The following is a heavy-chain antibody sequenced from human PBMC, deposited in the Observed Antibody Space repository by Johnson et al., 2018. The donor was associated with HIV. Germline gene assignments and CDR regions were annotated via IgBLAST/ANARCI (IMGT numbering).Heavy chain of an antibody. CDR1: GFTFSSYD. Sequence: VQLVESGGGLVQPGGSLRLSCAASGFTFSSYDMHWVRQATGKGLEWVPAIGTAGDTYYPGSVKGRFTISRENAKNSLYLQMNSLRAGDTAVYYCARATLGADDAFDIWGQGTMVTVSS. V-gene: IGHV3-13*01. CDR3: ARATLGADDAFDI. D-gene: IGHD1-26*01. CDR2: IGTAGDT. J-gene: IGHJ3*02.